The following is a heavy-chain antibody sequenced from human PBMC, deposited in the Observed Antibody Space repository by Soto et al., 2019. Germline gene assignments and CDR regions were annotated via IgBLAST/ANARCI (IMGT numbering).Heavy chain of an antibody. D-gene: IGHD3-22*01. V-gene: IGHV4-30-2*01. CDR1: GGSISSGGYS. CDR3: ARRMQLEDSSGYYLYYFDY. J-gene: IGHJ4*02. CDR2: IYHSGST. Sequence: QLQLQESGSGLVKPSQTLSLTCAVSGGSISSGGYSWSWIRQPPGKGLEWIGYIYHSGSTYYNPSLKSRVTISVDRSKNQCSLKLSSVTAADTAVYYCARRMQLEDSSGYYLYYFDYWGQGTLVTVSS.